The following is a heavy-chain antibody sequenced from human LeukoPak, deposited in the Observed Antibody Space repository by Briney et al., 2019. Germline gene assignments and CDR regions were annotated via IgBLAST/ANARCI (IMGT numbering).Heavy chain of an antibody. Sequence: GSLRLSCAASGFTFSSYAMSWVRQAPGKGLEWVSAISGSGGSTYYADSVKGWFTISRDNSKNTLYLQMNSLRAEDTAVYYCAKDRSLYSSSSPNWGQGTLVTVSS. CDR1: GFTFSSYA. CDR2: ISGSGGST. D-gene: IGHD6-6*01. V-gene: IGHV3-23*01. J-gene: IGHJ4*02. CDR3: AKDRSLYSSSSPN.